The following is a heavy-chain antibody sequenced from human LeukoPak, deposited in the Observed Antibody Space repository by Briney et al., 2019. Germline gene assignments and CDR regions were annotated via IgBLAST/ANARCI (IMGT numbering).Heavy chain of an antibody. D-gene: IGHD2-2*02. CDR1: GGSISSGGYY. J-gene: IGHJ4*02. Sequence: PSETLSLTCTVSGGSISSGGYYWSWIRQHPGKGLEWIGYIYYSGSTYYNPSLKSRVTISVDTSKNQFSLKLSSVTAADTAVYYCASGYCSSTSCYTGGYHYFDYWGQGTLVTVSS. CDR2: IYYSGST. V-gene: IGHV4-31*03. CDR3: ASGYCSSTSCYTGGYHYFDY.